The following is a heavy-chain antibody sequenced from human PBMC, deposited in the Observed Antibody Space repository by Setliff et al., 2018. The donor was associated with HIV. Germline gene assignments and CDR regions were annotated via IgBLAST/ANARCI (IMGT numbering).Heavy chain of an antibody. J-gene: IGHJ6*03. CDR2: INTNSWIP. V-gene: IGHV7-4-1*02. CDR3: ARDSSEYFDFSSGDFHYMDV. D-gene: IGHD3-3*01. CDR1: GYSFSRFS. Sequence: ASVKVSCKASGYSFSRFSINWVRQAPGQGLEWMGWINTNSWIPTYAQGFTGRFVFSLDTTVRTAYLEISDLRADVTGVYYCARDSSEYFDFSSGDFHYMDVWGKGTTVTVSS.